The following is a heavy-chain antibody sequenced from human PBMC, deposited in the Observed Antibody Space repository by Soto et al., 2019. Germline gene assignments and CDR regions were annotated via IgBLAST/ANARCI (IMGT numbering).Heavy chain of an antibody. CDR3: AKVVVAARVASRWFDP. D-gene: IGHD2-15*01. CDR1: GYTFTSYD. J-gene: IGHJ5*02. CDR2: MNPNSGNT. V-gene: IGHV1-8*01. Sequence: QVQLVQSGAEVKKPGAPVKVSCKASGYTFTSYDINWVRQATGQGLEWMGWMNPNSGNTGYAQKFQGRVTMTRNTSISTAYMELSSLRSEDTAVYYCAKVVVAARVASRWFDPWGQGTLVTVSS.